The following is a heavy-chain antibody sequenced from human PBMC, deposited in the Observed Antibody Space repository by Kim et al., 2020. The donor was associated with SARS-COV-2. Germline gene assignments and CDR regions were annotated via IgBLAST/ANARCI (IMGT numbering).Heavy chain of an antibody. D-gene: IGHD6-19*01. V-gene: IGHV4-39*01. Sequence: SETLSLTCTVSGGSISSSSYYWGWSRQPPGKGLEWIGSIYYSGSTYYNPSLKSRVTISVDTSKNQFSLKLSSVTAADTAVYYCAGWLATYYYYGMDVWGQGTTVTVSS. CDR2: IYYSGST. CDR3: AGWLATYYYYGMDV. CDR1: GGSISSSSYY. J-gene: IGHJ6*02.